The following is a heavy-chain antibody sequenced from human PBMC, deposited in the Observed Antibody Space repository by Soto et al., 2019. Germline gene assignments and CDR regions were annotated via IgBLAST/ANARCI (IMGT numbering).Heavy chain of an antibody. D-gene: IGHD6-13*01. V-gene: IGHV1-69*01. CDR2: IIPIFGTA. CDR3: AIVGCAYSSSWYPGGYFDY. Sequence: QVQLVQSGAEVKKPGSSVKVSCKASGGTFSSYAISWVRQAPGQGLEWMGGIIPIFGTANYAQKFQGRVTITADESTSTAYMEPSSLRSEDTGVYYCAIVGCAYSSSWYPGGYFDYWGQGTLVTVSS. CDR1: GGTFSSYA. J-gene: IGHJ4*02.